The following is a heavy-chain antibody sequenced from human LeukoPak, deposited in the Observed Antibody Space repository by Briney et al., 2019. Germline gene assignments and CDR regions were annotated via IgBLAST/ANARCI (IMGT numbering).Heavy chain of an antibody. J-gene: IGHJ5*02. V-gene: IGHV3-23*01. Sequence: GGSLRLSCAASGFTFSSYAMNWVRQPPGKGLVWVSSISGSGNTYYADSVRGRLTISRDNSKNTLYLQMNSLRADDTAIYYCAKAGCSGGSWYFVPWGEGGLVTVSS. D-gene: IGHD2-15*01. CDR2: ISGSGNT. CDR1: GFTFSSYA. CDR3: AKAGCSGGSWYFVP.